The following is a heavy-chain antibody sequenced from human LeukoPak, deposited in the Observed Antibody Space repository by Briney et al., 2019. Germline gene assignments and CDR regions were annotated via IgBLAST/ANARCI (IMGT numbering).Heavy chain of an antibody. CDR2: IKSKTDGGTT. J-gene: IGHJ6*03. CDR1: GFTFSSYG. Sequence: GGSLRLSCAASGFTFSSYGMSWVRQAPGKGLEWVGRIKSKTDGGTTDYAAPVKGRLTISRDDSKNTLYLQMNSLKTEDTAVYYCTTVLRYSGSYYYYYYMDVWGKGTTVTVSS. D-gene: IGHD1-26*01. CDR3: TTVLRYSGSYYYYYYMDV. V-gene: IGHV3-15*01.